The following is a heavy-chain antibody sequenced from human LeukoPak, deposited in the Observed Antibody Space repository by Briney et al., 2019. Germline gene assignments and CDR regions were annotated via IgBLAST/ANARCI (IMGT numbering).Heavy chain of an antibody. J-gene: IGHJ4*02. CDR3: ARTRYCSGGSCYSYCFDY. V-gene: IGHV1-2*06. Sequence: GASVKVSCKASGYTFTGYYMHWVRQAPGQGLEWMGRINPNSGGTNYAQKFQGRVTMTRDTSISTAYMELSRLRSDDTAVYYCARTRYCSGGSCYSYCFDYWGQGTLVTVSS. CDR2: INPNSGGT. CDR1: GYTFTGYY. D-gene: IGHD2-15*01.